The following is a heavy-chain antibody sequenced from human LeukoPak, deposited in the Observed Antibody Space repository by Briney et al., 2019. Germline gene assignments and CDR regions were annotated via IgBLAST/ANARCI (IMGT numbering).Heavy chain of an antibody. CDR3: ASVSSPFWSHRAYYFAY. CDR1: GGSLSGYY. J-gene: IGHJ4*02. Sequence: SETLSLTCAVYGGSLSGYYWSWIRQPPGKGLEWIGEINHSGSTNYNPSLKSRVTISVDTSKNQFSLKLSSVTAADTAVYYCASVSSPFWSHRAYYFAYWGQGTLVTVSS. D-gene: IGHD3-3*01. CDR2: INHSGST. V-gene: IGHV4-34*01.